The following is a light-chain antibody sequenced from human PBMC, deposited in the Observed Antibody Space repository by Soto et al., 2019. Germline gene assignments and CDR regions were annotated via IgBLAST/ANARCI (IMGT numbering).Light chain of an antibody. Sequence: EFEFRQSPGTLSLSPGESANLSCRASQSVSSSYLAWYQQKPGQAPRLLIYGASSRATGIPDRFSGSGSGTDFTLTISRLEPEDFAVYYCQQYGSSLWTFGQGTRWIS. V-gene: IGKV3-20*01. CDR3: QQYGSSLWT. CDR2: GAS. CDR1: QSVSSSY. J-gene: IGKJ1*01.